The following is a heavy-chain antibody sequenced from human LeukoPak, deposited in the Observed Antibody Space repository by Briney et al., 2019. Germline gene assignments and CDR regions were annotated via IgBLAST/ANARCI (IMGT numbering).Heavy chain of an antibody. J-gene: IGHJ4*02. D-gene: IGHD6-13*01. CDR1: GFTFSTYG. CDR2: ISHDGSKT. V-gene: IGHV3-30*03. CDR3: ATPAAAGTGWSFDY. Sequence: GGSLRLSCAASGFTFSTYGIHWVRQAPGKGLAWVAVISHDGSKTYYADSVKGRFTIPRDNSKNTLYLQMNNLRGEDTAVYYCATPAAAGTGWSFDYWGQGTLVTVSS.